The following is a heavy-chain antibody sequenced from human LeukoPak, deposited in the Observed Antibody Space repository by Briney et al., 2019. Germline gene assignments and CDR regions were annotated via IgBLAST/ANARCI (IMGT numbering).Heavy chain of an antibody. Sequence: SETLSLTCTVSGGSISSSSYYWGWIRQPPGKGLEWIGSIYYSGSTYYNPSLKSRVTISVDTSKNQFSLKLSSVTAADTAVYYCARAGSGSIREDWFDPWGQGTLVTVSS. D-gene: IGHD3-3*01. CDR2: IYYSGST. J-gene: IGHJ5*02. CDR1: GGSISSSSYY. V-gene: IGHV4-39*07. CDR3: ARAGSGSIREDWFDP.